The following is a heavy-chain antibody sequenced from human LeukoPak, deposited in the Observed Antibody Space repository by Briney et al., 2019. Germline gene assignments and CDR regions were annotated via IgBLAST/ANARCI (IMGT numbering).Heavy chain of an antibody. CDR3: AKDQNTGYANNWFDP. Sequence: ASVKVSCKASGYSFTGYYIHWVRQAPGQGLGWMGWINPNNGGTNFAQKFQGRVTVTRDTSISTAYMELSRLRSDDTAIYYCAKDQNTGYANNWFDPWGQGTLVTVSS. CDR1: GYSFTGYY. J-gene: IGHJ5*02. V-gene: IGHV1-2*02. D-gene: IGHD5-12*01. CDR2: INPNNGGT.